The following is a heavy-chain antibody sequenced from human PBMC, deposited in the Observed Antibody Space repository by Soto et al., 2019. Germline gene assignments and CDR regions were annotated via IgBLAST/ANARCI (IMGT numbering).Heavy chain of an antibody. D-gene: IGHD5-18*01. CDR3: AKVRLRDYSLGYVFDS. V-gene: IGHV3-30*18. Sequence: PGGSLRLSCAASGFTFSRYGMHWVRQAPGKGLEWVALISYVGSKTYYADSVKGRFTISRDNSKNTLYLQMSSLRVEDTAVYYCAKVRLRDYSLGYVFDSWGQGTLVTGS. CDR1: GFTFSRYG. J-gene: IGHJ4*02. CDR2: ISYVGSKT.